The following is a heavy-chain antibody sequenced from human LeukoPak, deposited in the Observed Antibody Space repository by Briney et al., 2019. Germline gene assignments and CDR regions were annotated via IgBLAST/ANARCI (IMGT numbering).Heavy chain of an antibody. D-gene: IGHD3-3*01. CDR2: INHSGST. CDR3: ARGRIDFWSGYYSFDY. CDR1: GGSFSGYY. J-gene: IGHJ4*02. V-gene: IGHV4-34*01. Sequence: PSETLSLTCAVYGGSFSGYYWSWIRQPPGKGLEWIGEINHSGSTNYNPSLKSRVTISVDTSKNQFSLKLSSVTAADTAVYYCARGRIDFWSGYYSFDYWGQGTLVTVSS.